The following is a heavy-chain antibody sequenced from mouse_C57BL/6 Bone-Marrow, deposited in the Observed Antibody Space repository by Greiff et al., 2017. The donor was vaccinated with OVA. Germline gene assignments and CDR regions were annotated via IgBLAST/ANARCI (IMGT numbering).Heavy chain of an antibody. Sequence: EVQGVESGGDLVKPGGSLKLSCAASGFTFSSYGMSWVRQTPDKRLEWVATISSGGSYTYYPDSVKGRFTISRDNAKNTLYLQMSSLKSADTAMYYCARHDGYPWFAYWGQGTLVTVSA. CDR1: GFTFSSYG. D-gene: IGHD2-3*01. CDR2: ISSGGSYT. V-gene: IGHV5-6*01. J-gene: IGHJ3*01. CDR3: ARHDGYPWFAY.